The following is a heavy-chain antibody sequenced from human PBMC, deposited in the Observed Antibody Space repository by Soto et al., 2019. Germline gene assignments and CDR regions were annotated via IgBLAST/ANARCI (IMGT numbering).Heavy chain of an antibody. CDR1: GGSISSGGYY. J-gene: IGHJ4*02. Sequence: SETLSLTCTVSGGSISSGGYYWSWIRQHPGKGLEWIGYIYYSGSTYYNPSLKSRVTISVDTSKNQFSLKLSSVTAADTAVYYCAREGRDGYYRYYFDYWGQGTLVTVSS. CDR3: AREGRDGYYRYYFDY. V-gene: IGHV4-31*03. D-gene: IGHD1-26*01. CDR2: IYYSGST.